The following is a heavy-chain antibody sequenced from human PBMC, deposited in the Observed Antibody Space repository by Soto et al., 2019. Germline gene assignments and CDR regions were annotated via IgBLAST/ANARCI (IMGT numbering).Heavy chain of an antibody. J-gene: IGHJ5*02. CDR3: ARRFGGYDRHPQINRFDP. V-gene: IGHV4-39*07. Sequence: ETLSLTCTVSGGSIISSSYYWGLIRQPPGKGLEWIGSIYYSGSTYYNPSLKSRVTISVDTSKNQFSLKLSSVTAADTAVYYCARRFGGYDRHPQINRFDPWGQGTLVTVSS. CDR2: IYYSGST. CDR1: GGSIISSSYY. D-gene: IGHD5-12*01.